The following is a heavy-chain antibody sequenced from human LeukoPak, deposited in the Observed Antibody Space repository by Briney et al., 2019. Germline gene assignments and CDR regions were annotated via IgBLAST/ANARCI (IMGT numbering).Heavy chain of an antibody. J-gene: IGHJ5*02. CDR3: AMGVQNWFDP. Sequence: GESLKISCKSSKYIFTNYWIAWVRQVPGKGLEPVGVIYPGDSDTRYSPSFQGQVTISADNSISTAYLQWSSLKASDTAIYYCAMGVQNWFDPWGQGTLVTVSS. V-gene: IGHV5-51*01. CDR2: IYPGDSDT. CDR1: KYIFTNYW.